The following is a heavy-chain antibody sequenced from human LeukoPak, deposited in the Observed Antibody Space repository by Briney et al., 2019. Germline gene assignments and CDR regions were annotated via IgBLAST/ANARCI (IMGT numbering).Heavy chain of an antibody. V-gene: IGHV3-7*01. J-gene: IGHJ4*02. CDR1: GFTFSGFW. D-gene: IGHD4-17*01. CDR2: INSDGSEG. Sequence: GSLRLSCAVSGFTFSGFWMSWSRQAPGKGLEWVASINSDGSEGYYADVVKGRFTISRDNSKNTLYLQMNSLRAEDTAVYYCARLSSTAPVTYFDYWGQGTLVTVSS. CDR3: ARLSSTAPVTYFDY.